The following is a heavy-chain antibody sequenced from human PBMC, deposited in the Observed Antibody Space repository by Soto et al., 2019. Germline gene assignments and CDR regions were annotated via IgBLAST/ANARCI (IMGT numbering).Heavy chain of an antibody. Sequence: EVQLLESGGGLVQPGGSLRLSCAASGFTFSSSAMSWVRQAPGKGLEWVSTISGSGIYTFYADSVKGRFTISRDNCKNTLYLQMNILRAEDTAVYYCAKLIPAACTGDWGQGTLVTVSS. J-gene: IGHJ4*02. V-gene: IGHV3-23*01. D-gene: IGHD6-13*01. CDR2: ISGSGIYT. CDR1: GFTFSSSA. CDR3: AKLIPAACTGD.